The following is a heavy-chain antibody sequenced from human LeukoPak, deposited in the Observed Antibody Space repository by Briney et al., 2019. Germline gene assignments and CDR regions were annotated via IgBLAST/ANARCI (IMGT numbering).Heavy chain of an antibody. CDR1: GGSISSGDYY. CDR3: ARDKQHSYGRYFDH. J-gene: IGHJ4*02. Sequence: PSETLSLTCTVTGGSISSGDYYWSWIRQPPGKGLEWIGYMQSTGNSKYNPSLRSRVNMFVDTSKNQAALILSSVTAADTAVYYCARDKQHSYGRYFDHWGQGALVTVSS. D-gene: IGHD3-16*01. CDR2: MQSTGNS. V-gene: IGHV4-61*08.